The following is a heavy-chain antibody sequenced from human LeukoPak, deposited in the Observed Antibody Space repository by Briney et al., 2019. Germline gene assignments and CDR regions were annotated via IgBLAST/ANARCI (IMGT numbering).Heavy chain of an antibody. CDR2: IRYDGSNK. Sequence: GGSLRLSCAASGFTFSSYGMHWVRQAPGKGLEWVAFIRYDGSNKYYADSVKGRFTISRDNSKNTLYLQMNSLRAEDTAVYYCARVPLIYSSGWYFDYWGQGTLVTVSS. D-gene: IGHD6-19*01. V-gene: IGHV3-30*02. CDR1: GFTFSSYG. CDR3: ARVPLIYSSGWYFDY. J-gene: IGHJ4*02.